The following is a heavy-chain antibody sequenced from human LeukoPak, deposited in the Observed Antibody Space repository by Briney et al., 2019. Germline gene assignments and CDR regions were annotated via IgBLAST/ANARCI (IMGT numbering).Heavy chain of an antibody. V-gene: IGHV3-30-3*01. CDR2: ISYDGSNK. D-gene: IGHD6-6*01. CDR1: GFTFTSYW. CDR3: ARGGIAARLDAFDI. Sequence: SLRLSCAASGFTFTSYWMHWVRQAPGKGLEWVAVISYDGSNKYYADSVKGRFTISRDNSKNTLYLQMNSLRAEDTAVYYCARGGIAARLDAFDIWGQGTMVTVSS. J-gene: IGHJ3*02.